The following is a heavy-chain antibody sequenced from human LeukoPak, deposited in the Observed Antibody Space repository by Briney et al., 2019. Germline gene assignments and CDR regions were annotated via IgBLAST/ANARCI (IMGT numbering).Heavy chain of an antibody. CDR3: ARDFSGPVQSFDY. CDR2: ISSSSSYI. Sequence: GGSLRLSCAASGFTFSSYSVNWVRQAPGKGLEWVSSISSSSSYIYYADSVKGRFTISRDNAKNSLYLQMNSLGAEDTAVYYCARDFSGPVQSFDYWGQGTLVTVSS. V-gene: IGHV3-21*01. CDR1: GFTFSSYS. J-gene: IGHJ4*02. D-gene: IGHD3-3*01.